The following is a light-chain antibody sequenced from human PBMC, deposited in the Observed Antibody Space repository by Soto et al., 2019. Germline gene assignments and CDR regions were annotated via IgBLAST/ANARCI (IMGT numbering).Light chain of an antibody. V-gene: IGKV3D-20*01. CDR2: DAS. Sequence: EIVLTQSPATLSLSPRERATLSCGASQSVSSSYSAWYQQKPVLAPRLLIYDASSRAAVIPDRFSGSGSGTDFTLTISRLEPEDFAVYYCQQYGSSPYTFGQGTKLEIK. CDR3: QQYGSSPYT. J-gene: IGKJ2*01. CDR1: QSVSSSY.